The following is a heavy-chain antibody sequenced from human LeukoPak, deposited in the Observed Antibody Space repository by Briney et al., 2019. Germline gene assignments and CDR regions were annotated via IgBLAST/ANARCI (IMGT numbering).Heavy chain of an antibody. D-gene: IGHD3-22*01. V-gene: IGHV4-59*08. Sequence: PSETLSLTCTVSGGSISSYYWSWIRQPPGKGLEWIGYIYYSGSTNYNPSLKSRVTISVDTSKNQFSLKLSSVTAADTAVYYCARHRSRCYYDSSGYYFDYWGQGTLVTVSS. CDR2: IYYSGST. CDR1: GGSISSYY. CDR3: ARHRSRCYYDSSGYYFDY. J-gene: IGHJ4*02.